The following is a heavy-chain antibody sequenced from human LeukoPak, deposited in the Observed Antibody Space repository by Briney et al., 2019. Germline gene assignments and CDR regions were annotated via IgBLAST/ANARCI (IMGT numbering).Heavy chain of an antibody. V-gene: IGHV3-23*01. Sequence: PGGSLLLSCAASGFTFKNYAMNCVRPAPGKGLGWVSSISGGGGSTYYADSVKGRFTITSDNSKNPFYLQINRRRAEDTAVYYCAKVRSLRGVAIGPFDYWGQGTLVTVSS. CDR1: GFTFKNYA. CDR3: AKVRSLRGVAIGPFDY. CDR2: ISGGGGST. D-gene: IGHD3-10*01. J-gene: IGHJ4*02.